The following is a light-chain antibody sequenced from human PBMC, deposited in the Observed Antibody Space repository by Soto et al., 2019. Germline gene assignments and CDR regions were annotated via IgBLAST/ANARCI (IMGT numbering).Light chain of an antibody. V-gene: IGKV4-1*01. J-gene: IGKJ3*01. CDR1: QSVLYSSNNKNY. Sequence: DIVMTQSPDSLAVSLGERATINCKSSQSVLYSSNNKNYLAWYQQKPGQPPKLLIYWASTRESGVPDRFSGSGSGSDFTFTISSLQAEDVAVYYCQQYYSTPRGFTFGPGTKVDIK. CDR3: QQYYSTPRGFT. CDR2: WAS.